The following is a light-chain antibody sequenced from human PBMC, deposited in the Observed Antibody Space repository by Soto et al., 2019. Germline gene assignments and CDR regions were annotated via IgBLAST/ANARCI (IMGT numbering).Light chain of an antibody. CDR3: QQRSNWPT. V-gene: IGKV3-11*01. CDR2: DAS. Sequence: DIVLTQSPATLSLSPGERATLSCRASQSVSSYLAWYQQKPGQAPRLLIYDASNRATGIPARFSGSGSGTDFTLTISSREPEDFAVYYCQQRSNWPTFGQGTRLEIK. CDR1: QSVSSY. J-gene: IGKJ5*01.